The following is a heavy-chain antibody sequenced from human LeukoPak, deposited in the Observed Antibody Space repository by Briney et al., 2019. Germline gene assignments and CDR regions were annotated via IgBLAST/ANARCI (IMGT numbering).Heavy chain of an antibody. CDR3: AKDLSLLWFGEIESGAFDI. J-gene: IGHJ3*02. V-gene: IGHV3-23*01. Sequence: PGGSLRLSCAASGFTSSSYAMSWVRQAPGKGLEWVSAISGSGGSTYYADSVKGRFTISRDNSKNTLYLQMNSLRAEDTAVYYCAKDLSLLWFGEIESGAFDIWGQGTMVTVSS. CDR1: GFTSSSYA. CDR2: ISGSGGST. D-gene: IGHD3-10*01.